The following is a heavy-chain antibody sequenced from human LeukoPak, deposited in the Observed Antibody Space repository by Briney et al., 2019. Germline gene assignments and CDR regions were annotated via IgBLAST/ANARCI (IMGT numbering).Heavy chain of an antibody. CDR2: ISAGNGNT. D-gene: IGHD1-26*01. CDR3: ARDSGSGSNDY. Sequence: ASVKVSCKASGYTFTSYAIHWVRQAPGERLEWMGWISAGNGNTKYSQNFQGRVTFISNTSATTAFMELSSLRSEDAAVYYCARDSGSGSNDYWGQGTLVTVSS. CDR1: GYTFTSYA. V-gene: IGHV1-3*01. J-gene: IGHJ4*02.